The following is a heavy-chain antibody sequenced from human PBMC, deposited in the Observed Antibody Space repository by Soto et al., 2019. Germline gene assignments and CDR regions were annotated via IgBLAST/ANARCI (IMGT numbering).Heavy chain of an antibody. CDR2: IFYTGST. J-gene: IGHJ4*02. D-gene: IGHD1-1*01. CDR1: GGSISSSRYY. V-gene: IGHV4-39*01. CDR3: VGTGTTDDY. Sequence: SETLSLTCTVSGGSISSSRYYWAWIRQPPGKGLEWIGSIFYTGSTSYNPSLKSRVTMFVDTSKNQFSLKLNSVTVADTAIYYCVGTGTTDDYWGRGTLVTVSS.